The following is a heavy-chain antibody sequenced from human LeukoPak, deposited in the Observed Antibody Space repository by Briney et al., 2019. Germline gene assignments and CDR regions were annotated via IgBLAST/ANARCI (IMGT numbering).Heavy chain of an antibody. CDR2: ISYDGSNK. Sequence: GGSLRLSCAASGFTFSSYAMHWVRQAPGKGLEWVAVISYDGSNKYYADSVKGRFTISRDNSKNTLYLQMNSLRAEDTAVYYCAREHGPYDSSGIQLGYWGQGTLVTVSS. V-gene: IGHV3-30*04. J-gene: IGHJ4*02. D-gene: IGHD3-22*01. CDR1: GFTFSSYA. CDR3: AREHGPYDSSGIQLGY.